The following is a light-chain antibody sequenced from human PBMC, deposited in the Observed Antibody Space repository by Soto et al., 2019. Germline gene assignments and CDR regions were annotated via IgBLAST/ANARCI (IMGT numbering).Light chain of an antibody. CDR1: SSDVGSYNL. V-gene: IGLV2-23*01. CDR3: CSYAGSSTYV. CDR2: EGS. Sequence: QSALTQPASVSGSPGQSITISCTGTSSDVGSYNLVSWYQQHPGKAPKLMIYEGSKRPSGVSNRFSGSKSGNTASLTISGLKAEDEADYYCCSYAGSSTYVFGTGT. J-gene: IGLJ1*01.